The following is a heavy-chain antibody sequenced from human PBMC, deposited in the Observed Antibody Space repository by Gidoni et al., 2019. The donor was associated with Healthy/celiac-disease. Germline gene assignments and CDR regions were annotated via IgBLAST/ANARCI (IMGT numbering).Heavy chain of an antibody. D-gene: IGHD3-3*01. CDR1: GGSISSGSYY. J-gene: IGHJ6*02. Sequence: QVQLQESGPGLVKPSQTLSLTCTVSGGSISSGSYYWSWIRQPAGKGLEWIGRIYTRGSTNYNPSLKSRVTISVDTSKNQFSLKLSSVTAADTAVYYCAREGALTIFGVVPYYGMDVWGQGTTVTVSS. V-gene: IGHV4-61*02. CDR3: AREGALTIFGVVPYYGMDV. CDR2: IYTRGST.